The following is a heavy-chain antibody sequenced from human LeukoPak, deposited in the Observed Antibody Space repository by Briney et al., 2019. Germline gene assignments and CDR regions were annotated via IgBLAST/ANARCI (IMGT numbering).Heavy chain of an antibody. CDR2: ISGDGYAT. CDR1: GFSFDDHA. V-gene: IGHV3-43*02. Sequence: GGSLRLSCAASGFSFDDHAMHWVRQAPGKGLEWVSLISGDGYATYYAGSVKGRFTISRDNSKNSLYLQMNSLRAEDTALYYCARDELLWFGESLDYWGQGTLVTVSS. D-gene: IGHD3-10*01. CDR3: ARDELLWFGESLDY. J-gene: IGHJ4*02.